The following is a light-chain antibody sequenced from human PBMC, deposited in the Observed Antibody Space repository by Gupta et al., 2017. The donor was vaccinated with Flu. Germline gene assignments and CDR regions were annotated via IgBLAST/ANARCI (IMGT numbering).Light chain of an antibody. Sequence: PSSLSASVGDRVTITCRASQSISSYLNWYQQKPGKAPKLLIYAASSLQSGVPSRFSGSGSGTDFTLTISRLQPEDFATYYCQQSYSTLRTFGQGTKVEIK. CDR2: AAS. V-gene: IGKV1-39*01. J-gene: IGKJ1*01. CDR1: QSISSY. CDR3: QQSYSTLRT.